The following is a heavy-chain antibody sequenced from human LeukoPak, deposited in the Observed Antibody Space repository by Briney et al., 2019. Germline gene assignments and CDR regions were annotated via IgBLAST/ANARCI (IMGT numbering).Heavy chain of an antibody. CDR2: IYSGGST. CDR3: TRYCNSNSCYKPP. V-gene: IGHV3-53*01. CDR1: GFTVSSNY. J-gene: IGHJ5*02. D-gene: IGHD2-2*02. Sequence: GRSLRLSCAASGFTVSSNYMSWVRQAPGKGLEWVSVIYSGGSTYYADSVKGRFTISRDNSKNTLYLQMNSLRAEDTAVYYCTRYCNSNSCYKPPWGQGTLVTVSS.